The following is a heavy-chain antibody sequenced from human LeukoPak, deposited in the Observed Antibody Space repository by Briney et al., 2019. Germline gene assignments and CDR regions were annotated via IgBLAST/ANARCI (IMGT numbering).Heavy chain of an antibody. J-gene: IGHJ4*02. D-gene: IGHD1-26*01. V-gene: IGHV4-39*01. Sequence: SETLSLTCTVSGGSISSSSYYWGWIRQPPGKGLEWIGSIYYSGSTYYNPSLKSRVTISVDTSKNQFSLKLSSVTAADTAVYYCARFHMGGYIPYFDYWGQGTLVTVSS. CDR1: GGSISSSSYY. CDR3: ARFHMGGYIPYFDY. CDR2: IYYSGST.